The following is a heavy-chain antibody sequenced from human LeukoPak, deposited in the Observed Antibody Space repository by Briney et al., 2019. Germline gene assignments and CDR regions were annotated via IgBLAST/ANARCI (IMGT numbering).Heavy chain of an antibody. CDR1: GFTFNGYS. J-gene: IGHJ4*02. CDR3: ARRAGDHYYFDY. V-gene: IGHV3-21*04. D-gene: IGHD7-27*01. CDR2: ISTSSSYI. Sequence: PGGSLRLSCTASGFTFNGYSMNWVRQAPGKGLEWVSSISTSSSYIYYADSVKGRFTISRNNPKNSLYLQMNSLRSEDTAVYYCARRAGDHYYFDYWGQGTLVTVSS.